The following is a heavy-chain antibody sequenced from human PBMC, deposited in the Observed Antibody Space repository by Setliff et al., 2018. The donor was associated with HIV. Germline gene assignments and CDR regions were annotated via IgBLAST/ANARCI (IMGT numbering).Heavy chain of an antibody. D-gene: IGHD6-19*01. Sequence: PSETLSLTCTVSGDSVSRSNYYWAWIRQPPGKGLEWIGSIDYNEITYYNPSLKSRVTLSVDTPKNQFSLKLNSVTAADTAVYYCASGREAVAGTQYYYMDVWGKGTTVTVS. V-gene: IGHV4-39*01. CDR3: ASGREAVAGTQYYYMDV. CDR1: GDSVSRSNYY. J-gene: IGHJ6*03. CDR2: IDYNEIT.